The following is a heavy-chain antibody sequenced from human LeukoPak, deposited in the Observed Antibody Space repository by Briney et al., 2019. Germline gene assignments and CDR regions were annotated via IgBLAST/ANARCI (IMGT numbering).Heavy chain of an antibody. CDR3: ARPYCGGDCYSFHYYYYYGMDV. D-gene: IGHD2-21*02. Sequence: PGGSLRLSCAASGFTFSSYSMNCVRQAPGKGLEWVSYISSSSSTIYYADSVKGRFTISRDNAKNSLYLQMNSLRDEDTAVYYCARPYCGGDCYSFHYYYYYGMDVWGQGTTVTVSS. V-gene: IGHV3-48*02. CDR2: ISSSSSTI. CDR1: GFTFSSYS. J-gene: IGHJ6*02.